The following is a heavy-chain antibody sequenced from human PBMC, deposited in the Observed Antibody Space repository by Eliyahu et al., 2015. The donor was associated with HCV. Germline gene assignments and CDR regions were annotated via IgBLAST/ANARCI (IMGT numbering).Heavy chain of an antibody. J-gene: IGHJ4*02. D-gene: IGHD3-10*01. Sequence: EVQLVESGGGLVQPGGSLRLSCAASGFTFSSYEXNWVRQAPGKGLEWVSYISSSGSTIYYADSVKGRFTISRDNAKNSLYLQMNSLRAEDTAVYYCARSKITMVRGVIITTPYFDYWGQGTLVTVSS. CDR2: ISSSGSTI. CDR1: GFTFSSYE. V-gene: IGHV3-48*03. CDR3: ARSKITMVRGVIITTPYFDY.